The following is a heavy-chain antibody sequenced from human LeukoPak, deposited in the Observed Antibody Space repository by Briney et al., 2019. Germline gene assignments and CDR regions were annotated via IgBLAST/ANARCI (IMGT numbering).Heavy chain of an antibody. J-gene: IGHJ6*03. CDR1: GFTFSTYA. V-gene: IGHV3-21*04. Sequence: GGSLRLSCAASGFTFSTYAMNWVRQAPGKGLERVSSINSGSRYIYYADSVKGRFTISRDNAKNSMYLQMNSLRAEDTAVYYCAKDSDSQSIVVYYMDVWGKGTTVTVSS. CDR2: INSGSRYI. CDR3: AKDSDSQSIVVYYMDV. D-gene: IGHD2-15*01.